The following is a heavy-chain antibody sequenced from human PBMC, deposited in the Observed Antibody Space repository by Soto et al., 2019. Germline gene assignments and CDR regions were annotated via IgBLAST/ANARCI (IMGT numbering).Heavy chain of an antibody. CDR2: IYHSGST. CDR1: GGSISSSNW. J-gene: IGHJ5*02. CDR3: AIFNVIVGASRNWFDP. V-gene: IGHV4-4*02. D-gene: IGHD1-26*01. Sequence: SETLSLTCAVSGGSISSSNWWSWVRQPPGKGLEWIGEIYHSGSTNYNPSLKSRVTISVDKSKNQFSLKLSSVTAADTAVYYCAIFNVIVGASRNWFDPWGQGTLVTVSS.